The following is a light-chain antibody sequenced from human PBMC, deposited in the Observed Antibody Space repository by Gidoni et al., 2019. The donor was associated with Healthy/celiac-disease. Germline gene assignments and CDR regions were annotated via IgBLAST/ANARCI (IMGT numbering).Light chain of an antibody. J-gene: IGKJ2*01. CDR1: QSISSW. V-gene: IGKV1-5*03. CDR3: QQYNSYPYT. CDR2: KAS. Sequence: DIQMTQSPSTLSASVGDRVTITCRASQSISSWLAWYQQKPGKAPKLLIYKASSLESGVPARFSGSGSGTEFTLTISSLQPDDFATYYCQQYNSYPYTFGQGTKLEIK.